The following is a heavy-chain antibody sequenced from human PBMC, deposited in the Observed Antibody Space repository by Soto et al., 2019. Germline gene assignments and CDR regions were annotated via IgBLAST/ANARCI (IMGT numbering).Heavy chain of an antibody. CDR2: ISWNSATL. V-gene: IGHV3-9*01. CDR1: GFIFEDFA. Sequence: SLRLSCVGSGFIFEDFAMNWFRQVQGKGLEWVSGISWNSATLAYADSVKGRFIVSRDNAKNILYLQMNSLRPEDAALYYCAKDVGSYYYDTSAYLYDYWGQGTLVTVSS. D-gene: IGHD3-22*01. CDR3: AKDVGSYYYDTSAYLYDY. J-gene: IGHJ4*02.